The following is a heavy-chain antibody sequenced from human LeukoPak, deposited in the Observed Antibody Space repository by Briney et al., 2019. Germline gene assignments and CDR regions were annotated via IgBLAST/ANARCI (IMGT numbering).Heavy chain of an antibody. J-gene: IGHJ4*02. CDR2: ISSSGSTK. CDR1: GFTFSSYE. D-gene: IGHD3-10*01. Sequence: GGSLRLSCAASGFTFSSYEMNWVRQAPGKGLEWVSYISSSGSTKYYADSVKGRFTMSRDNAKNSLYLQMNSLRAEDTAVYYCARDRGLHDYWGQGTLVTVSS. CDR3: ARDRGLHDY. V-gene: IGHV3-48*03.